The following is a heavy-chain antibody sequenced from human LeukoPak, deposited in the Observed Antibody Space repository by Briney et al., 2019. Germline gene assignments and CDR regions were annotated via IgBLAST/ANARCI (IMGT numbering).Heavy chain of an antibody. V-gene: IGHV3-7*01. J-gene: IGHJ4*02. Sequence: GGSLRLSCAASGFTFSSYWMSWVRQAPGKGLEWVANIKQDGSEKYYVDSVKGRFTISRDNAKNSLYLQMNSLRAEDTAVYYCARRKRYYDSSGSPYFDYRGQGTLVTVSS. CDR1: GFTFSSYW. CDR3: ARRKRYYDSSGSPYFDY. D-gene: IGHD3-22*01. CDR2: IKQDGSEK.